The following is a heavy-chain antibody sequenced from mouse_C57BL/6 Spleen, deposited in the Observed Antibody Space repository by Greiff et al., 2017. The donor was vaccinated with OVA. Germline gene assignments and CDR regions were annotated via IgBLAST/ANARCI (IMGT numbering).Heavy chain of an antibody. CDR2: ISYDGSN. CDR1: GYSITSGYY. J-gene: IGHJ1*03. Sequence: EVQLQESGPGLVKPSQSLSLTCSVTGYSITSGYYWNWIRQFPGNKLEWMGYISYDGSNNYNPSLKNRISITRDTSKNQFFLKLNSVTTEDTATYYCARERVPLDVWGTGTTVTVSS. V-gene: IGHV3-6*01. CDR3: ARERVPLDV. D-gene: IGHD2-14*01.